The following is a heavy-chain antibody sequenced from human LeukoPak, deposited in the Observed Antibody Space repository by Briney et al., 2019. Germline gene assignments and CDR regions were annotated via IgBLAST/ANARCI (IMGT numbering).Heavy chain of an antibody. CDR2: ISGSGDTT. D-gene: IGHD6-13*01. V-gene: IGHV3-23*01. CDR1: GFTFSTYA. CDR3: AKDGSSGVAAAADAFDI. J-gene: IGHJ3*02. Sequence: GGSLRLSGAASGFTFSTYAMSWVRQAPGKGLEWVSAISGSGDTTYYADSVTGRFTISRDNSKNPLYLQMNSLRAEDTAVYFCAKDGSSGVAAAADAFDIRGQGSMVTVSS.